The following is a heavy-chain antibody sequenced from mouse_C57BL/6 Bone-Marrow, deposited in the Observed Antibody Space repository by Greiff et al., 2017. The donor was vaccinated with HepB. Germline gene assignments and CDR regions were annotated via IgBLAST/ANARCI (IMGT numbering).Heavy chain of an antibody. D-gene: IGHD1-1*01. CDR2: ISYDGSN. J-gene: IGHJ2*01. CDR1: GYSITSGYY. V-gene: IGHV3-6*01. CDR3: ARGGYLILRFDY. Sequence: EVQLQQSGPGLVKPSQSLSLTCSVTGYSITSGYYWNWIRQFPGNKLEWMGYISYDGSNNYNPSLKNRISITRDTSKNQFFLKLNSVTTEDTATYYCARGGYLILRFDYWGQGTTLTVSS.